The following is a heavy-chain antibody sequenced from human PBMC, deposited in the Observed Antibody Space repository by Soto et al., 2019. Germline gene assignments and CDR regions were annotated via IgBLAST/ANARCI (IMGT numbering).Heavy chain of an antibody. D-gene: IGHD3-9*01. CDR2: IYYSGST. Sequence: PSETLSLTCTVSGDSISGGAYWSWIRQHPGKGLEWIGYIYYSGSTYYNPSLKSRLTISLDTSNNQFSLKLMSLSAADTAVFYCGRLEGLATISYYFDYWGQGALVTV. V-gene: IGHV4-31*03. J-gene: IGHJ4*02. CDR3: GRLEGLATISYYFDY. CDR1: GDSISGGAY.